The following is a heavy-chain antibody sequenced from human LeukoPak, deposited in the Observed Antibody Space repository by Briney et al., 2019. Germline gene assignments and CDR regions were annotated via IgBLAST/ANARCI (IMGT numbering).Heavy chain of an antibody. J-gene: IGHJ4*02. CDR2: INPNSGGT. V-gene: IGHV1-2*02. Sequence: SVKVSCKASGYTFTGYYMHWVRQAPGQGLEWMGWINPNSGGTNYAQKFQGRVTMTRDTSISTAYMELSRLRSDDTAVYYCARDLRGYGDPFDYWGQGTLVTVSS. CDR3: ARDLRGYGDPFDY. D-gene: IGHD4-17*01. CDR1: GYTFTGYY.